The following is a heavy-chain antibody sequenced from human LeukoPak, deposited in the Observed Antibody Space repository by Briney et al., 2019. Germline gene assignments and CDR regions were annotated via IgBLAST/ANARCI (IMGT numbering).Heavy chain of an antibody. CDR1: GFTFSRYG. J-gene: IGHJ2*01. CDR2: ISYDGSDK. CDR3: ARDRAARPYWYFDL. V-gene: IGHV3-30*03. Sequence: GGSLRLSCAASGFTFSRYGIHWVRQAPGKGLEWVAVISYDGSDKYYADSVKGRFTVSRDNSKNTLYLQMNSLRAEDTAVYYCARDRAARPYWYFDLWGRGTLVTVSS. D-gene: IGHD6-6*01.